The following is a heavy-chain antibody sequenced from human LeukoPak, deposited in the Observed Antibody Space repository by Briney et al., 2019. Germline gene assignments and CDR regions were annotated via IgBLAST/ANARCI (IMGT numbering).Heavy chain of an antibody. D-gene: IGHD3-3*01. J-gene: IGHJ4*02. CDR3: ARYTYYDFRSGYGNDYSFDY. Sequence: GGSLRLSCAASGVTFNDYGMSWVRQAPGKGLEWVSGINWNGGSTVYADSVKGRFTISRDNAKNSLYLQMNSLRAEDTAVYYCARYTYYDFRSGYGNDYSFDYWGQGTLVTVSS. CDR1: GVTFNDYG. CDR2: INWNGGST. V-gene: IGHV3-20*04.